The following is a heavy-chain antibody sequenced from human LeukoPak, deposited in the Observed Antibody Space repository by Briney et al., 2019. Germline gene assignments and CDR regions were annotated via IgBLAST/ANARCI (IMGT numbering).Heavy chain of an antibody. J-gene: IGHJ4*02. V-gene: IGHV4-39*01. CDR2: IYYSGST. CDR1: GGSISSSSYY. Sequence: SETLSLTCTVSGGSISSSSYYWGWIRQPPGKGLEWIGSIYYSGSTYYNPSLKSRVTISVDTSKNQFSLKLSSVTAADTAVYYCARHIVDAYDFWSGYYTPPYYFGYWGQGTLVTVSS. D-gene: IGHD3-3*01. CDR3: ARHIVDAYDFWSGYYTPPYYFGY.